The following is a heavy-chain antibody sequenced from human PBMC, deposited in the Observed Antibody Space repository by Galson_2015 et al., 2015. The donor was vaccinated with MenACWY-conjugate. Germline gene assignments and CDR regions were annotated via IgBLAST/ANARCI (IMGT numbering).Heavy chain of an antibody. CDR1: ASTVSNAY. CDR3: TTHKPDSWGGLLFHFYMDV. J-gene: IGHJ6*03. D-gene: IGHD2-21*01. V-gene: IGHV3-15*01. CDR2: IKSQSDGGKT. Sequence: SLRLSCAGSASTVSNAYMSWVRQAPGKGLEWVGRIKSQSDGGKTDYAAPVKGRFTISRDDSKNTLYLQMNRLKIEDTAVYYCTTHKPDSWGGLLFHFYMDVWGKGTTVTISS.